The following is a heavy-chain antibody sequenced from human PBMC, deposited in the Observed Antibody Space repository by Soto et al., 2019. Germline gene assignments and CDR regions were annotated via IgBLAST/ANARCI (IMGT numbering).Heavy chain of an antibody. V-gene: IGHV4-34*01. CDR3: ARGRLRSPGNWFDP. J-gene: IGHJ5*02. CDR2: INHSGIT. Sequence: SETLSLTCAVYGGSFSGYYCSWIRQPPWKGLEWIGEINHSGITNYNPSLKSRVTISVDTSKNQFSLKLSSVTAADTAVYYCARGRLRSPGNWFDPWGQGSLITGSS. D-gene: IGHD3-3*01. CDR1: GGSFSGYY.